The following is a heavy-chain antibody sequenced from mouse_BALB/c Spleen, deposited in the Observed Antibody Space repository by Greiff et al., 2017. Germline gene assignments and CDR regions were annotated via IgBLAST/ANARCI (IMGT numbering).Heavy chain of an antibody. Sequence: EVQLQESGAELVKPGASVKLSCTASGFNIKDTYMHWVKQRPEQGLEWIGRIDPANGNTKYDPKFQGKATITADKSSNTAYLQLSSLTSEDTAVYYCARADYDEGYFDYWGQGTTLTVSS. V-gene: IGHV14-3*02. D-gene: IGHD2-4*01. J-gene: IGHJ2*01. CDR3: ARADYDEGYFDY. CDR1: GFNIKDTY. CDR2: IDPANGNT.